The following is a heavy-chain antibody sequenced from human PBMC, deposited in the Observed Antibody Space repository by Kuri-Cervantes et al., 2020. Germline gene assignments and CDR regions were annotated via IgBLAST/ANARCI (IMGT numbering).Heavy chain of an antibody. V-gene: IGHV1-69*05. CDR2: IIPIFGTA. CDR3: ARDSIGRGTSGHYYYYYMDV. Sequence: SVKVSCKASGGTFSSYAISWVRQAPGQGLEWMGGIIPIFGTANYAQKFQGRVTITTDESTSTAYMGLSSLRSEDTAVYYCARDSIGRGTSGHYYYYYMDVWGKGTTVTVSS. D-gene: IGHD1-14*01. CDR1: GGTFSSYA. J-gene: IGHJ6*03.